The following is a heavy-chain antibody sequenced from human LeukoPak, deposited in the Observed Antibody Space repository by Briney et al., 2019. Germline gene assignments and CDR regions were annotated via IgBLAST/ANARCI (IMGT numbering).Heavy chain of an antibody. V-gene: IGHV4-30-2*01. Sequence: PSQTLSLTCTVSGGSISSGGYDWGWIRQPRGKGLEWIGYIYHSGSTYYNPSLKSRVTISVDRSKNQFSLKLSSVTAADTAVYYCARDPLRAPYSSSWYSPPRHDAFDIWGQGTMVTVSS. CDR1: GGSISSGGYD. CDR3: ARDPLRAPYSSSWYSPPRHDAFDI. J-gene: IGHJ3*02. CDR2: IYHSGST. D-gene: IGHD6-13*01.